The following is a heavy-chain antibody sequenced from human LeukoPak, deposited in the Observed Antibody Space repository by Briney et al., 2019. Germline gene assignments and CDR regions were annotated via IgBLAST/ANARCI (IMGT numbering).Heavy chain of an antibody. D-gene: IGHD3-10*01. CDR2: INSDGSRT. J-gene: IGHJ5*02. V-gene: IGHV3-74*01. CDR1: GFTFTSYW. CDR3: ARAPRGADNWFDP. Sequence: GGSLRLSCAASGFTFTSYWMHWVRQAPGKGLVWVSRINSDGSRTIYADSVKGRFTISRDNAKNTLYLQMNSLRAEDTAVYYCARAPRGADNWFDPWGQGTLVTVSS.